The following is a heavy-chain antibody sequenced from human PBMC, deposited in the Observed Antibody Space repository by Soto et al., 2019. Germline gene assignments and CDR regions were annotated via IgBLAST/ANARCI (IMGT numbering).Heavy chain of an antibody. CDR3: AKDYSSGYYAFDI. D-gene: IGHD3-22*01. Sequence: PGGSLILSCAPSGFTFTTYAMSWVRQAPGKGLEWVSSISSGGDTYYADSVKGRFTISRDSSKNTLYLQMNNLRAEDTATYYCAKDYSSGYYAFDIWGRGTMVTVSS. V-gene: IGHV3-23*01. J-gene: IGHJ3*02. CDR2: ISSGGDT. CDR1: GFTFTTYA.